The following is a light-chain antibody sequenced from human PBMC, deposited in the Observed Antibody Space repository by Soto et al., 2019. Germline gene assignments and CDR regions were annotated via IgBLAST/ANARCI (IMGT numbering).Light chain of an antibody. CDR3: SSYTNINTRACV. CDR1: SGDIGSYNR. J-gene: IGLJ1*01. V-gene: IGLV2-14*01. CDR2: EVT. Sequence: QSALTQPASVSGSPGQSITISCTGTSGDIGSYNRVSWYQQHPGKAPKLIIYEVTDRPSGVSNRFSGPKSGNTASLTISGLQAEDEAEYYCSSYTNINTRACVFGTGTKVNVL.